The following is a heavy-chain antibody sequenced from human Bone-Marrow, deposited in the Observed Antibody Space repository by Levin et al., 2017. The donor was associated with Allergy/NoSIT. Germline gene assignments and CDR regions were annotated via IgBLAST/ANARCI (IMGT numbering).Heavy chain of an antibody. V-gene: IGHV3-30*18. J-gene: IGHJ4*02. Sequence: QTGGSLRLSCAASGFIFRTYGMHWVRQAPGKGLEWVASISHDGNRKYYGDSVKGRFTISRDNSKNTLHLEMLRLTAEDAAMYYCAKEYGYSSGSPPLDVWGQGTLVGVSS. CDR3: AKEYGYSSGSPPLDV. CDR1: GFIFRTYG. CDR2: ISHDGNRK. D-gene: IGHD5-18*01.